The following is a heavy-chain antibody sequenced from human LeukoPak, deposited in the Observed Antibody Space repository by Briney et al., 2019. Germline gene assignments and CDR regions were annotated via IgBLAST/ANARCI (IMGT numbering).Heavy chain of an antibody. D-gene: IGHD3-3*01. CDR3: ARVDSNDFWSGYNYYYYKDV. Sequence: VKVSCKASGYTFTSYDINWVRQATGQGLEWMGWMNPNSGNTGYAQKFQGRVTMTRNTSISTAYMELSSLRSEDTAVYYCARVDSNDFWSGYNYYYYKDVWGKGTTVTVSS. CDR2: MNPNSGNT. V-gene: IGHV1-8*01. CDR1: GYTFTSYD. J-gene: IGHJ6*03.